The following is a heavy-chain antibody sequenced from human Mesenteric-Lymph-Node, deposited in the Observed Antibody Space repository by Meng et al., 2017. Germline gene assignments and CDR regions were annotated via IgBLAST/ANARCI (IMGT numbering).Heavy chain of an antibody. J-gene: IGHJ6*02. CDR1: GGSFSGYY. D-gene: IGHD6-19*01. V-gene: IGHV4-34*01. CDR2: INHSGST. Sequence: SETLSLTCAVYGGSFSGYYWSWIRQPPGKGLEWIGEINHSGSTNYNPSLKSRVTISVDTSKNQFSLKLSSVTAADTAVYYCARSRAVVGYYYYGMDVWGQGTMVTVSS. CDR3: ARSRAVVGYYYYGMDV.